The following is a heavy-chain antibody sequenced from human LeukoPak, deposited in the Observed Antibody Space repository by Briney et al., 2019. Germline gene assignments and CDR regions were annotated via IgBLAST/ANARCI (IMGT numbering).Heavy chain of an antibody. CDR2: ISSSGNT. V-gene: IGHV3-23*01. CDR1: GFTFSRSA. D-gene: IGHD3-22*01. J-gene: IGHJ4*02. Sequence: PGGSLRLSCAASGFTFSRSAMTWVRQTPGKGLDWVSSISSSGNTYYADSVKGRFTISRDNSKNTLYLQMNSLRAEDTAIYYCAKAIVVVITVFDYWGQGTLVTVSS. CDR3: AKAIVVVITVFDY.